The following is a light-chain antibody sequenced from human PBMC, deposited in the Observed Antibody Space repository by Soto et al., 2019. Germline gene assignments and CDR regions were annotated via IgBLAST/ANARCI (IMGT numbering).Light chain of an antibody. J-gene: IGLJ1*01. CDR2: GVS. V-gene: IGLV2-14*01. CDR3: IPYTPTRHYV. Sequence: QSALTQPASVSGSPGQSITISCTGTSSDVGGYNYVSWYQHHPGKAPKLIISGVSNRPSGVSNRFSGSKSDNTASLTISGLQADDEADYYCIPYTPTRHYVFGTGTKLP. CDR1: SSDVGGYNY.